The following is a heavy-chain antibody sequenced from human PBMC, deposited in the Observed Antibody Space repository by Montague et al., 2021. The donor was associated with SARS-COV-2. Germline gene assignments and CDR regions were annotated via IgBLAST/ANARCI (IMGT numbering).Heavy chain of an antibody. J-gene: IGHJ6*02. CDR2: MYYSGNT. D-gene: IGHD3-22*01. V-gene: IGHV4-39*07. Sequence: SETLSLTCTVSISSSRYYWDWIRQPPGKGLEWIGSMYYSGNTYYXPSLKSRVTISVDTSKNQFSLKLSSVTAADTAVYYCARGRLEPVLGVIDYYYGMDVWGQGTTVTVSS. CDR1: ISSSRYY. CDR3: ARGRLEPVLGVIDYYYGMDV.